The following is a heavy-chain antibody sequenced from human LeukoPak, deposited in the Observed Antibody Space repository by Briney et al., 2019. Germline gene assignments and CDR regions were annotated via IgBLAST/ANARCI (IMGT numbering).Heavy chain of an antibody. J-gene: IGHJ4*02. CDR2: MNPNSGNT. CDR1: GYTFTSYD. Sequence: ASVKVSCKASGYTFTSYDINWVRQATGQGLEWMGWMNPNSGNTGYAQKFQGRVTMTRSTSISTAYMELSSLRSEDTAVYYCARGLRPYYYDSSGYYYRYWGQGTLVTVSS. V-gene: IGHV1-8*01. CDR3: ARGLRPYYYDSSGYYYRY. D-gene: IGHD3-22*01.